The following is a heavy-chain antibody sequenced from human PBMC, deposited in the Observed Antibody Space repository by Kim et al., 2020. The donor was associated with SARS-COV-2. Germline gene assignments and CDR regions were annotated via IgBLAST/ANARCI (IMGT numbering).Heavy chain of an antibody. CDR3: TRGDGWTDS. J-gene: IGHJ5*01. CDR2: VNPDGSEK. V-gene: IGHV3-7*01. CDR1: GFTFIGHW. D-gene: IGHD6-19*01. Sequence: GGSLRLSCAASGFTFIGHWMTWVRQAPGKGLEWVANVNPDGSEKYYVDSVRGRFTISRDNAESSVYPQMNSLRAEDTATYFCTRGDGWTDSWRQGTPVT.